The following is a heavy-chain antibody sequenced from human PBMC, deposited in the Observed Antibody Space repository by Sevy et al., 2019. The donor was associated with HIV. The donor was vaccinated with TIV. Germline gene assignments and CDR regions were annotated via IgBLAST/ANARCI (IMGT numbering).Heavy chain of an antibody. D-gene: IGHD4-17*01. J-gene: IGHJ4*02. CDR1: GFTFSSYS. CDR3: ARDRGDYVAGIGIFDY. V-gene: IGHV3-48*02. Sequence: GGSLRLSCAASGFTFSSYSMNWVRQAPGKGLEWVSYISSSSSTIYYADSVKGRFPISRDNAKNSLYLQMNSLRDEDTAVYYCARDRGDYVAGIGIFDYWGQGTLVTVSS. CDR2: ISSSSSTI.